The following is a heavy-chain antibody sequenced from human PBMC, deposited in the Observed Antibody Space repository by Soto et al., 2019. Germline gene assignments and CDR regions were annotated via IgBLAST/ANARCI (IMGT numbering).Heavy chain of an antibody. J-gene: IGHJ5*02. CDR1: GGSVTSRNW. V-gene: IGHV4-4*02. CDR3: ARQELELDWFDP. CDR2: IHHSGTT. D-gene: IGHD1-7*01. Sequence: QVQLQESGPGLVQPAGTLSLTCTVSGGSVTSRNWWIWVRQPPGKGLEGIGAIHHSGTTDYNPSLTSRATISVDKSKNHFSLRLTSVTAADTALYYCARQELELDWFDPWGQGTLVSVSS.